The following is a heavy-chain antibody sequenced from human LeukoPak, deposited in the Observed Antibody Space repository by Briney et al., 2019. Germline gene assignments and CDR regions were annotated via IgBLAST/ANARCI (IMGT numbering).Heavy chain of an antibody. D-gene: IGHD3-22*01. J-gene: IGHJ4*02. V-gene: IGHV4-59*08. Sequence: SETLSLTCTVSGGSISSYYWSWIRQPPGKGLEWIGYIYYSGSTNYNPSLKSRVTISVDTSKNQFSLKLSSVTAADTAVYYCARSAPYYYDSSGYYEVDYWGQGTLVTVSS. CDR1: GGSISSYY. CDR2: IYYSGST. CDR3: ARSAPYYYDSSGYYEVDY.